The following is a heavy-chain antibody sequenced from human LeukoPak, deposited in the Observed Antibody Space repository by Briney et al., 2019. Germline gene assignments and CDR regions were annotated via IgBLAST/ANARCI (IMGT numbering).Heavy chain of an antibody. CDR3: AKYSGSYYYPPNWDS. CDR1: GFTFSNYA. J-gene: IGHJ4*02. D-gene: IGHD1-26*01. CDR2: ISGSGSST. V-gene: IGHV3-23*01. Sequence: PGGSLRLSCAASGFTFSNYAMTWVRQAPGKGLEWVSGISGSGSSTYYADSVKGRFTLSRDYPKNTLCLQVNSLRAEDTAVYFCAKYSGSYYYPPNWDSWGQGTLVTVSS.